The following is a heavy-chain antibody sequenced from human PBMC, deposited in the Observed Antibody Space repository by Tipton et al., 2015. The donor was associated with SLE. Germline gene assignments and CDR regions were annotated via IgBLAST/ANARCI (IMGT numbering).Heavy chain of an antibody. J-gene: IGHJ4*02. V-gene: IGHV4-34*01. CDR3: ARIDSSWYGAVKGPFDY. Sequence: TLSLTCAVYGGSFSGYYWSWIRQPPGKGLEWIGEINHSGSTNYNPSLKSRVTISVDTSKNQFSLKLSSVTAAATAVYYCARIDSSWYGAVKGPFDYWGQGTLVTVSS. CDR2: INHSGST. CDR1: GGSFSGYY. D-gene: IGHD6-13*01.